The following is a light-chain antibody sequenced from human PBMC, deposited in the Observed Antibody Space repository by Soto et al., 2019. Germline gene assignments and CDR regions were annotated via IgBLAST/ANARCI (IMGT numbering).Light chain of an antibody. V-gene: IGLV2-14*01. CDR2: DVS. Sequence: QSVLTQPASVSGSPGQSIAISCTGTSSDVGAYDYVSWYQQHPGKAPKLMIYDVSNRPSGVSNRFSDSKSGNTASLTISGLQAEDEADYYCSSYTISSTPLYVFGTGTKLTVL. CDR3: SSYTISSTPLYV. J-gene: IGLJ1*01. CDR1: SSDVGAYDY.